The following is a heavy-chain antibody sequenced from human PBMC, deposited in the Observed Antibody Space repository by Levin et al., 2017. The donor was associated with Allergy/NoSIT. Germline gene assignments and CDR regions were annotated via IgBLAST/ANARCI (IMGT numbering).Heavy chain of an antibody. CDR1: GGTFSSYA. Sequence: SVKVSCKASGGTFSSYAISWVRQAPGQGLEWMGGIIPIFGTANYAQKFQGRVTITADESTSTAYMELSSLRSEDTAVYYCAIDYGSGSYYNSSFDYWGQGTLVTVSS. V-gene: IGHV1-69*13. CDR3: AIDYGSGSYYNSSFDY. CDR2: IIPIFGTA. D-gene: IGHD3-10*01. J-gene: IGHJ4*02.